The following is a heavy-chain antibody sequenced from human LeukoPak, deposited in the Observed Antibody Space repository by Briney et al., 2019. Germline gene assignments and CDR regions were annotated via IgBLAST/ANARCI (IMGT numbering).Heavy chain of an antibody. CDR3: AKGGIAVSGTDSFDY. D-gene: IGHD6-19*01. Sequence: RGSLRLSCAATGFTFSNYAMFWVRQAPGKGLECVSVISGSGYITYYADSVKGRFTISRDNSKNTLYLEMNSLRAEDTALYYCAKGGIAVSGTDSFDYWGQGALVTVSS. J-gene: IGHJ4*02. CDR2: ISGSGYIT. CDR1: GFTFSNYA. V-gene: IGHV3-23*01.